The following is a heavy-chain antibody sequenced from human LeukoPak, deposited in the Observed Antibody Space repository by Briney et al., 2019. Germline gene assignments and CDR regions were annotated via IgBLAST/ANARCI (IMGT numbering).Heavy chain of an antibody. D-gene: IGHD2-2*01. CDR2: IYSGGST. CDR1: GLTLSRNY. CDR3: SRAPGYCSSTSCYGYYLDY. Sequence: GGSQRLSCAPSGLTLSRNYMSGARHAPGKGLEWVSIIYSGGSTYYADPVKGRFTISRDTSKNTLYLQMTSLRAEYTAVYYCSRAPGYCSSTSCYGYYLDYRGQGTVVTVS. V-gene: IGHV3-53*01. J-gene: IGHJ4*02.